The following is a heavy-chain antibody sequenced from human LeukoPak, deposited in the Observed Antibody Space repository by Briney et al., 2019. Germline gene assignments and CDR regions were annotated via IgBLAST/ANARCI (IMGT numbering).Heavy chain of an antibody. J-gene: IGHJ4*02. CDR1: GYTFTDSY. CDR3: AKGLRSDF. V-gene: IGHV1-2*02. Sequence: ASVKVSCKASGYTFTDSYIHWLRQAPGQGLEWVGWINPDSGGTHYAQRFQGRVTMTSDSYINTAYMELTSLTSGDTAVYYCAKGLRSDFWGQGTLVIVSS. CDR2: INPDSGGT. D-gene: IGHD3-16*02.